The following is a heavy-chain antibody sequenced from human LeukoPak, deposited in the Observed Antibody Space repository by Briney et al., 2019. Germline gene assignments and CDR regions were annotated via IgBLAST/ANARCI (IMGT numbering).Heavy chain of an antibody. V-gene: IGHV1-18*01. CDR1: GYTFTSYG. D-gene: IGHD1-14*01. Sequence: ASVKVSCKASGYTFTSYGISWVRQAPGQGLEWMGWISAYNGNTNYAQKLQGRVTLTTDTTTSTAYMEMRSLRSDDTAVYYCARVVLRTTYYYYYGMDVWGQGTTVTVSS. J-gene: IGHJ6*02. CDR3: ARVVLRTTYYYYYGMDV. CDR2: ISAYNGNT.